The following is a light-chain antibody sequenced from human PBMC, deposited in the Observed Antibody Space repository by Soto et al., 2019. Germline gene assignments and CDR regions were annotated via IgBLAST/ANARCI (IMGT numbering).Light chain of an antibody. Sequence: QSVMTQPPSVSAAPGQRVTISCSGSSSNIGGNSVSWYQQLPGTAPKLLIYDDDKRPSGIPDRFSGPKSGTSATLGITGFQTGDEADYYCGSWDSSLSADVFGTGTKLTVL. CDR1: SSNIGGNS. CDR3: GSWDSSLSADV. J-gene: IGLJ1*01. V-gene: IGLV1-51*01. CDR2: DDD.